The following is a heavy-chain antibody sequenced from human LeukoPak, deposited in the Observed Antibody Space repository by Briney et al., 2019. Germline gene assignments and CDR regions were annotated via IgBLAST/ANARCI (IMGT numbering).Heavy chain of an antibody. J-gene: IGHJ4*02. CDR2: INSDGSST. CDR1: GFTFSSYW. V-gene: IGHV3-74*01. D-gene: IGHD6-13*01. Sequence: GGSLRLSCAASGFTFSSYWMHWVRQAPGKGLVWVSRINSDGSSTSYADSVKGRFTISRDSAKNTLYLQMNSLRAEDTAVYYCATSSWYFDYFDYWGQGTLVTVSS. CDR3: ATSSWYFDYFDY.